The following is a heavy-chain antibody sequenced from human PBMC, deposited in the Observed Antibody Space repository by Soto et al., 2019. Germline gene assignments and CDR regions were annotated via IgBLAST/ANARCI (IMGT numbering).Heavy chain of an antibody. CDR1: GFTFSVYA. CDR3: AKALYGGFTY. V-gene: IGHV3-23*01. CDR2: ISGSGDST. D-gene: IGHD3-10*01. J-gene: IGHJ4*02. Sequence: EVRLLESGGGLVQPGGSLRLSCAASGFTFSVYAMSWVRQAPGKGLEWVSGISGSGDSTHYADSVKGRFTVSRDNSKSMLYLQTNSLRAEDTAIYDCAKALYGGFTYWGQGTLVTGSS.